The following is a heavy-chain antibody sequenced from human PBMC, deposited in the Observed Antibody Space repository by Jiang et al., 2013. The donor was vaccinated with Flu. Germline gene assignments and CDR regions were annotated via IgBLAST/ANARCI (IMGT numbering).Heavy chain of an antibody. J-gene: IGHJ4*02. CDR2: ISGSGGST. Sequence: EWVSAISGSGGSTYYADSVKGRFTISRDNSKNTLYLQMNSLRAEDTAVYYCAKVVTMIVVVPYFDYWGQGTLVTVSS. V-gene: IGHV3-23*01. CDR3: AKVVTMIVVVPYFDY. D-gene: IGHD3-22*01.